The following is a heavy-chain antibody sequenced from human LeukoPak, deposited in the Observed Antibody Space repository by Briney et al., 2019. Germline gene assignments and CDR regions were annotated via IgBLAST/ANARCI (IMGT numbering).Heavy chain of an antibody. CDR2: IIPFFGTA. D-gene: IGHD1-26*01. V-gene: IGHV1-69*05. CDR1: GGTFSSYA. J-gene: IGHJ4*02. Sequence: SVKVSCKASGGTFSSYAISWVRQAPGQGLEWMGRIIPFFGTANYAPKFQGRVTITTDESTSTAYMELSSLRSEDTAVYYCARVGVGATSPSGYWGQGTLVTVSS. CDR3: ARVGVGATSPSGY.